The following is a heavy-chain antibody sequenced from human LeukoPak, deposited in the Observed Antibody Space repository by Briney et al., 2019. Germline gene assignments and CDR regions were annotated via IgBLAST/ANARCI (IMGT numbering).Heavy chain of an antibody. V-gene: IGHV1-2*02. CDR3: ARSNTSGYYPPTLRY. Sequence: ASVKVSCKASGYTFTDYYIHWVRQAPGQGLEWMGWINPNSGDTDFAQKFQGMVTMTRDTSISTAYMELSRLRSDDTAVFYCARSNTSGYYPPTLRYWGQVTLVAVSS. CDR2: INPNSGDT. D-gene: IGHD3-22*01. J-gene: IGHJ4*02. CDR1: GYTFTDYY.